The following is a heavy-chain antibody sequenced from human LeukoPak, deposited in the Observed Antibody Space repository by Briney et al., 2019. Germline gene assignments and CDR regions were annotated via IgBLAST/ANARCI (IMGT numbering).Heavy chain of an antibody. D-gene: IGHD3-10*01. CDR1: GYTFTSYG. Sequence: PWASVKVSCKASGYTFTSYGISWVRQAPGQGLEWMGWISAYNGNTNDAQKLQGRVTMTTDTSTSTAYMELGSLRSDDTAVYYCARQNLLLWFGELLGPQSGYYYGMDVWGQGTTVTVSS. J-gene: IGHJ6*02. V-gene: IGHV1-18*01. CDR3: ARQNLLLWFGELLGPQSGYYYGMDV. CDR2: ISAYNGNT.